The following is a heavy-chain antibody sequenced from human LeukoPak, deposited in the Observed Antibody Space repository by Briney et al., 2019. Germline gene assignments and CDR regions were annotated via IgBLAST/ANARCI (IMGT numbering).Heavy chain of an antibody. CDR3: ASRSITFGGVIYAGY. V-gene: IGHV4-34*01. J-gene: IGHJ4*02. CDR1: GGSFSGYY. D-gene: IGHD3-16*02. Sequence: SETLSLTCAVYGGSFSGYYWSWIRQPPGKGLEWIGEINHSGSTNYNPSLKSRVTISVDTSKNQFSLKLSSVTAADTAVYYCASRSITFGGVIYAGYWGQGTLVTVSS. CDR2: INHSGST.